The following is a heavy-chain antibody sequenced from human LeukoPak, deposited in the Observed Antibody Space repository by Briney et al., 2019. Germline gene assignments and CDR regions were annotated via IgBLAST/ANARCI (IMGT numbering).Heavy chain of an antibody. D-gene: IGHD3-10*01. CDR2: INHSGST. CDR3: ARLWFGEFPYYYYGMDV. V-gene: IGHV4-34*01. J-gene: IGHJ6*02. CDR1: GGSFSGYC. Sequence: PSETLSLTCAVYGGSFSGYCWSWIRQPPGKGLEWIGEINHSGSTNYNPSLKSRVTISVDTSKNQFSLKLSSVTAADTAVYYCARLWFGEFPYYYYGMDVWGQGTTVTVSS.